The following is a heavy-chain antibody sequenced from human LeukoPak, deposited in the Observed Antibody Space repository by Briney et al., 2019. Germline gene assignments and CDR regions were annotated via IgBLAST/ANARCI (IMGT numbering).Heavy chain of an antibody. CDR3: ARDLEGYYPIPLDY. D-gene: IGHD3-22*01. CDR1: GYTFTSYA. Sequence: GASVKVFCKASGYTFTSYAMNWVRQAPGQGLEWMGWINPNSGGTNYAQKFQGRVTMTRDTSTSTAYMELRSLRSDDTAVYYCARDLEGYYPIPLDYWGQGTLVTVSS. V-gene: IGHV1-2*02. J-gene: IGHJ4*02. CDR2: INPNSGGT.